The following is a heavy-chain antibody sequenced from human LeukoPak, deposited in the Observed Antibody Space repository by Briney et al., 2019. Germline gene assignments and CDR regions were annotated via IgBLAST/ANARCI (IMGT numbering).Heavy chain of an antibody. V-gene: IGHV3-21*01. J-gene: IGHJ4*02. CDR1: GFTFNTYN. CDR2: ISTSSSYI. D-gene: IGHD2-2*01. CDR3: ARDGGYCSSTSCKTFDY. Sequence: PGGSLRLSCAASGFTFNTYNMNWVRQAPGKGLEWVSSISTSSSYIYYADSVKGRFTISRDNAKNSLYLQMNSLRAEDTAVYYCARDGGYCSSTSCKTFDYWGQGTLVTVSS.